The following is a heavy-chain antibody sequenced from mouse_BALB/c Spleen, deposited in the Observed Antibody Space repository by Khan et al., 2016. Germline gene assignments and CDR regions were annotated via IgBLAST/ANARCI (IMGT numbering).Heavy chain of an antibody. CDR2: IYPGDGAT. Sequence: QVQLQQSGAELARPGASVKLSCKASGYTFTSYWMQWVKQRPGQGLEWIGAIYPGDGATRYTQKFKGKATFTADKSSSTAYRQRSSLASEDSAVYYCASYYGSSYDYFDYGGQGTTLTVSS. V-gene: IGHV1-87*01. CDR3: ASYYGSSYDYFDY. D-gene: IGHD1-1*01. CDR1: GYTFTSYW. J-gene: IGHJ2*01.